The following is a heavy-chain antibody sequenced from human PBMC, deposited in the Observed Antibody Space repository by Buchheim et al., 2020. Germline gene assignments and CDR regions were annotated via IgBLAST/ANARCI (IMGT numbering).Heavy chain of an antibody. CDR2: IDWDDDN. CDR1: GFSLSTSGLR. J-gene: IGHJ6*02. V-gene: IGHV2-70*04. CDR3: AASTSYYYGMDV. Sequence: QVTLKESGPALVKPTQTLTLTCTFSGFSLSTSGLRASWIRQPPGKALEWLARIDWDDDNFYSTSLKSRLTISKDTSKNQVVLTMTNMDPVDTATYYCAASTSYYYGMDVWGQGTT.